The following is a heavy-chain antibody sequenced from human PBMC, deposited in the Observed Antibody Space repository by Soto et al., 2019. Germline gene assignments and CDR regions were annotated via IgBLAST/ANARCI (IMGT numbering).Heavy chain of an antibody. V-gene: IGHV3-33*01. CDR1: GFTFSSYG. CDR2: IWYDGSYK. CDR3: ARDRVEMATIGRPPRY. Sequence: PGGSLRLSCAASGFTFSSYGMHWVRQAPGKGLEWVAVIWYDGSYKYYADSVKGRFTIPRDNSKNTLYLQMSSLRADDTAIYYCARDRVEMATIGRPPRYWGQGPPVTVSS. D-gene: IGHD5-12*01. J-gene: IGHJ4*02.